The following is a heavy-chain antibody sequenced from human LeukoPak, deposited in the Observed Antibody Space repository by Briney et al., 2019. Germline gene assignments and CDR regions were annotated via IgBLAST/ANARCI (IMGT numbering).Heavy chain of an antibody. J-gene: IGHJ5*02. V-gene: IGHV4-59*01. CDR1: GDSTSSYY. Sequence: PSETLSLTCTVSGDSTSSYYWSWIRQPPGKGLEWIGYIHYRGSTNYNPSLKSRVTISVDTSKNQFSLKLSSVTAADTAVYYCASIDSSLNWFDPWGQGTLVTVSS. CDR3: ASIDSSLNWFDP. D-gene: IGHD3-22*01. CDR2: IHYRGST.